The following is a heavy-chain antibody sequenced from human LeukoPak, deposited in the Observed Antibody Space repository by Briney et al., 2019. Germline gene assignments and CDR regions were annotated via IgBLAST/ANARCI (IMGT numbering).Heavy chain of an antibody. J-gene: IGHJ5*02. CDR1: GGTFSSYA. CDR2: IIPIFGTA. Sequence: SVKVSCKASGGTFSSYAISWVRQAPGQGLEWMGGIIPIFGTANYAQKFQGRVTITADESMSTAYMELSSLRSEDTAVYYCARGGYCSSTSRYHPYNWFDPWGQGTLVTVSS. V-gene: IGHV1-69*13. D-gene: IGHD2-2*01. CDR3: ARGGYCSSTSRYHPYNWFDP.